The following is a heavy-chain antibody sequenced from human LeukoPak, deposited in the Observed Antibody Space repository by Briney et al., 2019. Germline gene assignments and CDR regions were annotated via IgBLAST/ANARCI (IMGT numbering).Heavy chain of an antibody. J-gene: IGHJ6*02. V-gene: IGHV4/OR15-8*01. Sequence: SETLSLTCGVSVGSLNSGNWWTWVRQSPGKGLEWIGEIHHNGTRNYNPSLKNPVTLSADTFKNHFSLIVTSLTAADTAVYYCAAAPILRGEGGEHCKYGMDVWGQGTTVSVSS. CDR2: IHHNGTR. D-gene: IGHD2-2*02. CDR1: VGSLNSGNW. CDR3: AAAPILRGEGGEHCKYGMDV.